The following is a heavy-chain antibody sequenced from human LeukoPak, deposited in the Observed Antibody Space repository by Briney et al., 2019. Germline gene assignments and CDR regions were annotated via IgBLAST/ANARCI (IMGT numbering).Heavy chain of an antibody. J-gene: IGHJ5*02. CDR2: ISPNSGDT. Sequence: ASVKVSCKASGYTFTSYGISWVRQAPGQGLEWMGWISPNSGDTDIAQKFQGRVTMTRDTSIATSYMEVDSLTSDDTAVYYCARDSACGTTNCLAPADWLDPWGQGTLVIVSS. CDR3: ARDSACGTTNCLAPADWLDP. V-gene: IGHV1-2*02. D-gene: IGHD2-2*01. CDR1: GYTFTSYG.